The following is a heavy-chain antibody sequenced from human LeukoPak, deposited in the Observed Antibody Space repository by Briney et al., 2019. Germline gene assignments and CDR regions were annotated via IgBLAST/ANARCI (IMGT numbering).Heavy chain of an antibody. D-gene: IGHD5-18*01. CDR3: AGVETTMFNFDY. V-gene: IGHV4-34*01. Sequence: SETLSLTCAVYGGSFSGYYWSWIRQPPGKGLEWIGEINHSGSTNYNPSLKSRVTISVDTSKNQFSLKLSSVTAADTAVYYCAGVETTMFNFDYWGQGTLVTVSS. CDR2: INHSGST. J-gene: IGHJ4*02. CDR1: GGSFSGYY.